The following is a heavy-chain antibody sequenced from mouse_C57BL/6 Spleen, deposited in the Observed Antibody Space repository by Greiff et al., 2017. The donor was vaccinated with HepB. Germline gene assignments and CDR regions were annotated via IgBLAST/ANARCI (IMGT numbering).Heavy chain of an antibody. Sequence: EVQLQQSGPELVKPGASVKISCKASGYTFTDYYMNWVKQSHGKSLEWIGDINPNNGGTSYNQKFKGKATLTVDKSSSTAYMELRSLTSEDSAVYYCARWGTTGPMDYWGKGTSVTVSS. V-gene: IGHV1-26*01. D-gene: IGHD1-1*01. J-gene: IGHJ4*01. CDR2: INPNNGGT. CDR1: GYTFTDYY. CDR3: ARWGTTGPMDY.